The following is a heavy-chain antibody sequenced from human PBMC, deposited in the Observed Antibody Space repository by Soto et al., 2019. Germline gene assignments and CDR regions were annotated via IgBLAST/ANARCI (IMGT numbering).Heavy chain of an antibody. V-gene: IGHV3-33*01. J-gene: IGHJ6*03. CDR3: ARDFVPRRTLPAANYYYYMDV. CDR1: GFTFSSYG. Sequence: VQLVESGGGVVEPGRSLRLSCAASGFTFSSYGMHWVRQAPGKGLEWVAVIWYDGSNKYYADSVKGRFTISRDNSKNTLYLQMNSLRAEDTAVYYCARDFVPRRTLPAANYYYYMDVWGKGTTVTVSS. CDR2: IWYDGSNK. D-gene: IGHD2-2*01.